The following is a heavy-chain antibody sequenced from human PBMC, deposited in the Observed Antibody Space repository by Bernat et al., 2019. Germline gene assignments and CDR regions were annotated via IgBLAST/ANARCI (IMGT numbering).Heavy chain of an antibody. J-gene: IGHJ4*02. D-gene: IGHD5-18*01. CDR3: ARDLYGPFNTAILQGSDRGLDY. V-gene: IGHV3-30*01. Sequence: VQLVESGGGLVQPGGSLILSCAASGFTFSSYAMHWVRQAPGKGLEWVAVISYDGSNKYYADSVKGRFTISRDNSKNTLYLQMNSLRAEDTAVYYCARDLYGPFNTAILQGSDRGLDYWGQGTLVTVSS. CDR2: ISYDGSNK. CDR1: GFTFSSYA.